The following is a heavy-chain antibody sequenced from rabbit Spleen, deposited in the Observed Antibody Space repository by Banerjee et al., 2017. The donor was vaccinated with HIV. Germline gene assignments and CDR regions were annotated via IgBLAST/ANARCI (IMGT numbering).Heavy chain of an antibody. J-gene: IGHJ4*01. CDR3: VRDTWNFNL. CDR2: IDPVFGIT. CDR1: GFDFSNYY. Sequence: QEQLVESGGGLVQPGGSLKLSCDASGFDFSNYYVSWVRQAPGKGLEWIGYIDPVFGITYFASWVNGRFTISRENTQNTVSLQMNGLTAADTATYFCVRDTWNFNLWGPGTLVTVS. V-gene: IGHV1S47*01. D-gene: IGHD3-1*01.